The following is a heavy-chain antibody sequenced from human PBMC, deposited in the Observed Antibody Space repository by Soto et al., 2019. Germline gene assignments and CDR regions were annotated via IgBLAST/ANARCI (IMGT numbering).Heavy chain of an antibody. V-gene: IGHV1-46*01. J-gene: IGHJ4*02. D-gene: IGHD1-26*01. CDR1: GYTFPSYY. Sequence: ASVEVSCQASGYTFPSYYMHWARQAPGQGLEWMGIINPSGGSTSYAQKFQGRVTMTSDTSTSTVYMELSSLRSEDTAVYYCARVKWELEPNPFDYWGQGTLVTVSS. CDR3: ARVKWELEPNPFDY. CDR2: INPSGGST.